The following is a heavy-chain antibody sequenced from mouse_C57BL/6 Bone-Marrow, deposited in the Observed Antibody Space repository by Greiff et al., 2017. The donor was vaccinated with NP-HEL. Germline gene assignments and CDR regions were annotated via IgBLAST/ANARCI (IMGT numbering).Heavy chain of an antibody. J-gene: IGHJ1*03. CDR1: GFTFSSYA. CDR3: TRDYGSSYHWYFDV. D-gene: IGHD1-1*01. CDR2: ISSGGDYI. V-gene: IGHV5-9-1*02. Sequence: EVQGVESGEGLVKPGGSLKLSCAASGFTFSSYAMSWVRQTPEKRLEWVAYISSGGDYIYYADTVKGRFTISRANARNTLYLQMRSLKSEDTAMYYCTRDYGSSYHWYFDVWGTGTTVTVSS.